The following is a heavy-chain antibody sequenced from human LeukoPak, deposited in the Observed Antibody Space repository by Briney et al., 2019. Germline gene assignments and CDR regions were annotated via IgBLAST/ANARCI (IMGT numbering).Heavy chain of an antibody. CDR3: AGYCSTTSCRDVDY. J-gene: IGHJ4*02. CDR1: GFSFSSYW. V-gene: IGHV3-7*01. Sequence: PGGSLRLSCAAYGFSFSSYWMNWVRQAPGKGLEWVANIKQDGSEKYYVDSVKGRFTISRDNAKNSLYLQMNSLRVEDTAVYYCAGYCSTTSCRDVDYWGQGALVTVSS. CDR2: IKQDGSEK. D-gene: IGHD2-2*01.